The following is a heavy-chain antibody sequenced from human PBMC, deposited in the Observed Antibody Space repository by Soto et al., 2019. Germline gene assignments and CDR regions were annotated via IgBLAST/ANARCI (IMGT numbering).Heavy chain of an antibody. CDR2: SHHTGGS. CDR1: GASISNHY. V-gene: IGHV4-59*11. D-gene: IGHD6-19*01. Sequence: QVQLQESGPRLVKPSETLSLTCTISGASISNHYCQWFRQPPGKGLEWIGYSHHTGGSIYNPSLKSPATISLDTYKNQFFLKLTSVAVADTAVYYCATGGGWLTAYWGQGTLVTVSS. J-gene: IGHJ4*02. CDR3: ATGGGWLTAY.